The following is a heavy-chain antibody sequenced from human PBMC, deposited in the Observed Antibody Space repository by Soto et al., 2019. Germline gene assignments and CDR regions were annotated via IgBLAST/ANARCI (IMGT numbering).Heavy chain of an antibody. J-gene: IGHJ1*01. CDR1: KFTFSNSG. CDR3: ATSITIFETAPVRS. V-gene: IGHV3-48*01. CDR2: IGDSGSPT. D-gene: IGHD3-3*01. Sequence: EVQLVESGGGLVQPGGSLRLSCAASKFTFSNSGMNWVRQAPGKGLEWVSYIGDSGSPTYYAASVKGRFTISRDNARNPLHLQMTRLRADDTAVYYCATSITIFETAPVRSWGQGALVTVSS.